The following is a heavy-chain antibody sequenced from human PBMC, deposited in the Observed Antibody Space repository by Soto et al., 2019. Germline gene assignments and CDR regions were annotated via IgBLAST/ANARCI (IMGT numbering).Heavy chain of an antibody. V-gene: IGHV1-69*01. CDR1: GGTFSNYA. D-gene: IGHD3-16*01. J-gene: IGHJ5*02. CDR3: ARGTVGT. Sequence: QVQLVQSGAEVKKPGSSVKVSYKASGGTFSNYAISWVRQAPERGLEWMGGVIPIFGTTNYAQKFQGRVAITADESTTTAYMELTSLTSDDTAIYYCARGTVGTWGQGTLVTVSS. CDR2: VIPIFGTT.